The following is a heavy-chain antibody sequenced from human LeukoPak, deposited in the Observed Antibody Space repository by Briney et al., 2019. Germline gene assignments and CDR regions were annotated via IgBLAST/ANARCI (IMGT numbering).Heavy chain of an antibody. V-gene: IGHV3-66*01. D-gene: IGHD1-26*01. CDR1: GFTFTNYA. Sequence: GGSLRLSCAASGFTFTNYAMCWVRQAPGKGLEWVSVIYSGGSTYYADSVKGRFTISRDNSKNTLYLQMNSLRAEDTAVYYCARSSSGSYHFDYWGQGTLVTVSS. J-gene: IGHJ4*02. CDR2: IYSGGST. CDR3: ARSSSGSYHFDY.